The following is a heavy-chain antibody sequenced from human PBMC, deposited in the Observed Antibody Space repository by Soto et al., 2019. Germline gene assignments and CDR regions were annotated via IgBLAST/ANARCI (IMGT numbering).Heavy chain of an antibody. V-gene: IGHV4-39*01. CDR1: GGSISSSSYY. D-gene: IGHD3-3*01. CDR2: IYYSGST. CDR3: ASSYYDFWSGYYASYNWFDP. J-gene: IGHJ5*02. Sequence: SEILSLTCTVSGGSISSSSYYWGWIRQPPGKGLEWIGSIYYSGSTYYNPSLKSRVTISVDTSKNQFSLKLSSVTAADTAVYYCASSYYDFWSGYYASYNWFDPWGQGTLVTVSS.